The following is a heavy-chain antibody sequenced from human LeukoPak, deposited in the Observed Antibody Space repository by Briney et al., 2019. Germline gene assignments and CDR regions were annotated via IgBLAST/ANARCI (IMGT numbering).Heavy chain of an antibody. CDR2: IYYSGGT. D-gene: IGHD6-19*01. V-gene: IGHV4-39*07. CDR3: ASTHFPGYSSDVRYFQH. J-gene: IGHJ1*01. Sequence: SETLSLTCTVSGGSISSSSHYWGWIRQPPGKGLEWIGSIYYSGGTYYNPSLKSRVTISADTSKNQFSLKLSSVTAADTAVYYCASTHFPGYSSDVRYFQHWGQGTLVTVSS. CDR1: GGSISSSSHY.